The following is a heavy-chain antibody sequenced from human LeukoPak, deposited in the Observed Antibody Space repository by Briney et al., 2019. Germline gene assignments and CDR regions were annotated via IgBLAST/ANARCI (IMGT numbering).Heavy chain of an antibody. V-gene: IGHV4-38-2*02. J-gene: IGHJ6*02. Sequence: PSETLSLTCTVSTYSITSGDYWGWIRQPPGQGLQWIGSMYHSGDTYYNPSLKSRVTISVDTSKNQFSLKLSSVTAADTAVYYCARGKRSVAARPHYYYGMDVWGQGTTVTVSS. CDR1: TYSITSGDY. CDR3: ARGKRSVAARPHYYYGMDV. CDR2: MYHSGDT. D-gene: IGHD6-6*01.